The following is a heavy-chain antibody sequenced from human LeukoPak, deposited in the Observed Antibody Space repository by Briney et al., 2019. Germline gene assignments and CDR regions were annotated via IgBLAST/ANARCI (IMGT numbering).Heavy chain of an antibody. D-gene: IGHD3-10*01. CDR3: ARLHGSETFLSYSWFDP. V-gene: IGHV5-51*01. Sequence: GESLHISCKGSGYSFPNYWIGWVRQMPGKGLEWMGLIYLGDSDTRYSPSFQGHVTISADKSINTAYLQWSSLKASDTAMYYCARLHGSETFLSYSWFDPWGQGTLVTVSS. J-gene: IGHJ5*02. CDR2: IYLGDSDT. CDR1: GYSFPNYW.